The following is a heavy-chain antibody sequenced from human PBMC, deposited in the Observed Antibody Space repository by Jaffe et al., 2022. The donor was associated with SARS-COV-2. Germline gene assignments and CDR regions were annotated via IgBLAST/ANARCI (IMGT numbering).Heavy chain of an antibody. J-gene: IGHJ4*02. V-gene: IGHV3-48*03. CDR1: GFTFSSYE. D-gene: IGHD5-12*01. CDR2: ISSSGSTI. Sequence: EVQLVESGGGLVQPGGSLRLSCAASGFTFSSYEMNWVRQAPGKGLEWVSYISSSGSTIYYADSVKGRFTISRDNAKNSLYLQMNSLRAEDTAVYYCARPSPAGGYKRYFDYWGQGTLVTVSS. CDR3: ARPSPAGGYKRYFDY.